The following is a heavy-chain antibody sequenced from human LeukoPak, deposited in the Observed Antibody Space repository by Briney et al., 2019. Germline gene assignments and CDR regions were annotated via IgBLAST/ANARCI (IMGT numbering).Heavy chain of an antibody. V-gene: IGHV1-8*01. CDR1: GYTFTSYD. J-gene: IGHJ5*02. D-gene: IGHD3-10*01. CDR3: ARMLWFGESPGDPDP. Sequence: GASVKVSCKASGYTFTSYDINWARQATGQGLGWMGWMNPNSCNTGYAQKFQGRVTMTRDTSISTAYMELSRLRSDDTAVYYCARMLWFGESPGDPDPWGQGTLVTVSS. CDR2: MNPNSCNT.